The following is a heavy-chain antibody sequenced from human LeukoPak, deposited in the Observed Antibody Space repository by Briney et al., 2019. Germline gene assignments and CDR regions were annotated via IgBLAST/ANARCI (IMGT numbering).Heavy chain of an antibody. CDR1: GFTFSSFA. CDR3: TTRLRNHFDY. D-gene: IGHD5-12*01. CDR2: ISDGSRDT. V-gene: IGHV3-23*01. Sequence: PGGSLRLSCATSGFTFSSFAMNWVRQAPGKGLEWVSTISDGSRDTHYAGSVKGRFTISRDDSQNIVYLQMDSLRAEDTALYYCTTRLRNHFDYWGQETQVTVSS. J-gene: IGHJ4*02.